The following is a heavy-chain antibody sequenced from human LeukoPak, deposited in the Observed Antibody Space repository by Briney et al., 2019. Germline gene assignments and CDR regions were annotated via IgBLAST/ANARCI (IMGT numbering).Heavy chain of an antibody. CDR2: ISGSGGTT. J-gene: IGHJ4*02. CDR3: AKSAYSGTWLFFDF. D-gene: IGHD6-13*01. CDR1: GFTFSSYA. V-gene: IGHV3-23*01. Sequence: PGGSLRLSCAASGFTFSSYAMNWVRQAPGKGLEWVSAISGSGGTTYYADSVKGRFTISRDNSKNTLFLQMNSLRAEDTAVYYCAKSAYSGTWLFFDFWGQGTLVTVSS.